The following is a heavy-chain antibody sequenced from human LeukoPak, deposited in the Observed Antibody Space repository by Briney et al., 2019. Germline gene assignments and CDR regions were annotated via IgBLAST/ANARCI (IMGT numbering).Heavy chain of an antibody. CDR1: GFTFSDNY. J-gene: IGHJ4*01. D-gene: IGHD6-19*01. Sequence: GGSLRLSCAASGFTFSDNYMSWIRQAPGKWLEWVSTLSGSGITTYYADSVTGRFAISRDNSKNTLYLQMNSLRAEDTAVYYCAKGIYSSGWSYFDYWGHGTLVTVSS. CDR3: AKGIYSSGWSYFDY. CDR2: LSGSGITT. V-gene: IGHV3-23*01.